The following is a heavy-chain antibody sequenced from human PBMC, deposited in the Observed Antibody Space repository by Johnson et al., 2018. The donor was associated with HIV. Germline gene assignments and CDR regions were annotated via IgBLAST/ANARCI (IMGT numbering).Heavy chain of an antibody. CDR3: ARGALGDWVDAFDI. CDR1: GFTVSSYY. V-gene: IGHV3-30*03. CDR2: ISYDGSDK. D-gene: IGHD3-16*01. Sequence: QVQLVESGGGVVQPGGSLRLSCVVSGFTVSSYYMSWVRQAPGKGLEWVAVISYDGSDKYYADSVKGRFTISRDNSKNTLYLQMNILRAEDTAVFYCARGALGDWVDAFDIWGQGTMVTVSS. J-gene: IGHJ3*02.